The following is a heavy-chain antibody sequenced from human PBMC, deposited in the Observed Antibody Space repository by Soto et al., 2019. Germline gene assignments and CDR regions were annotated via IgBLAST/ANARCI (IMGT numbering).Heavy chain of an antibody. CDR1: GFTFSNYA. D-gene: IGHD3-22*01. CDR2: ISYDGSNK. CDR3: AREPAYYYDSSGYSVPFGY. Sequence: QVQLVESGGGVVQPGRSLRLSCAASGFTFSNYAMHWVRQAPGKGLEWVAVISYDGSNKYYADSVKGRFTISRDNSNNTLFLQMNSLRAEDTAVYYCAREPAYYYDSSGYSVPFGYWGQGTPVTVSS. V-gene: IGHV3-30-3*01. J-gene: IGHJ4*02.